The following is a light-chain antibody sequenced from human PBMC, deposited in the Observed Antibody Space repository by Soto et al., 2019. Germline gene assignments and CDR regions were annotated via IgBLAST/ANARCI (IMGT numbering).Light chain of an antibody. V-gene: IGKV3-11*01. CDR2: DAS. CDR1: QSVSSY. Sequence: EIVLTQSPVTLSLSPGDRATLSCRASQSVSSYLAWYQQKPGQAPRLLIYDASNRATGIPPRFSGSGSGTDFTLTISSLEPEDVAVYYCQQRSTWPSTFGGGTEVEIK. J-gene: IGKJ4*01. CDR3: QQRSTWPST.